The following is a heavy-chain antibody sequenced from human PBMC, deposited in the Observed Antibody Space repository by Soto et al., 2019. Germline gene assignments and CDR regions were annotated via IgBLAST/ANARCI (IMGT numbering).Heavy chain of an antibody. CDR2: INAGNGNT. V-gene: IGHV1-3*01. CDR3: ARVLRPVAVDAFDI. J-gene: IGHJ3*02. CDR1: GYTFTSYA. Sequence: ASVKVSCKASGYTFTSYAMHWLRQAPGQRLEWMGWINAGNGNTKYSQKFQGRVTITRDTSASTAYMELSSLRSEDTAVYYCARVLRPVAVDAFDIWGQGTMVTVSS. D-gene: IGHD2-15*01.